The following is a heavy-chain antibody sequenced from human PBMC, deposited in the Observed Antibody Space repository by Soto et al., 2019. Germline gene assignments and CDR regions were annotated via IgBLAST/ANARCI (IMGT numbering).Heavy chain of an antibody. D-gene: IGHD3-9*01. CDR2: IYYSGST. Sequence: PSETLSLTCTVSGGSISSYYWSWIRQPPGKGLEWIGYIYYSGSTNYNPSLKSRVTISVDTSKNQFSLKLSSVTAADTAVYYCARHILRYFDWSFDDWGQGILVTVSS. J-gene: IGHJ4*02. CDR1: GGSISSYY. V-gene: IGHV4-59*08. CDR3: ARHILRYFDWSFDD.